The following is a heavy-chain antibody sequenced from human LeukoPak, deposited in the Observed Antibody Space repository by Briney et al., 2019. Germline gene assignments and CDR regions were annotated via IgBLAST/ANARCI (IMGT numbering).Heavy chain of an antibody. CDR2: IYHSGST. CDR1: GYSISSGYY. V-gene: IGHV4-38-2*02. Sequence: KPSETLSLTCTVSGYSISSGYYWGWIRQPPGKGLEWIGSIYHSGSTYYNPSLKSRVTISVDTSKNRFSLKLSSVTAADTAVYYCARVQRGYSGRTTPQYNWFDPWGQGTLVTVSS. CDR3: ARVQRGYSGRTTPQYNWFDP. D-gene: IGHD5-12*01. J-gene: IGHJ5*02.